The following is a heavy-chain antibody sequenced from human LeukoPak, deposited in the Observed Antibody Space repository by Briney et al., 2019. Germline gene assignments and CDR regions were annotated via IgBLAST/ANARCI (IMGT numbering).Heavy chain of an antibody. D-gene: IGHD6-19*01. CDR2: IYSGGGT. V-gene: IGHV3-66*01. CDR1: GVTVSSNH. J-gene: IGHJ6*02. Sequence: GGSLRLSCAVSGVTVSSNHMSWVRQAPGKGLEWVSAIYSGGGTYYADSVKGRFTLSRDISKNTLYLQMNSLRAEDTAVYYCARGYSSDWYYYVMDVWGQGTTVTVSS. CDR3: ARGYSSDWYYYVMDV.